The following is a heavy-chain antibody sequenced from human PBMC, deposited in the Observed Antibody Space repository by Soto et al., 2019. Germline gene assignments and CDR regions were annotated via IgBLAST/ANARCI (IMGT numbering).Heavy chain of an antibody. D-gene: IGHD6-19*01. CDR2: VSGTGDNT. V-gene: IGHV3-23*01. CDR1: GFTFSSYV. J-gene: IGHJ4*02. Sequence: GGSLRLSCAASGFTFSSYVMNWVRQAPGKGLEWVSTVSGTGDNTYYADSVRGRFTISRDNSKNTLYLQMNSLRAEDTAVYYCAKDAIAVAGTHYFDYWGQGNLVTVSS. CDR3: AKDAIAVAGTHYFDY.